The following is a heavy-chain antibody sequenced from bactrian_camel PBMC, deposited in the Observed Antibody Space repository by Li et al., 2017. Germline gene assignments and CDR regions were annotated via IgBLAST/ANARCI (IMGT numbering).Heavy chain of an antibody. J-gene: IGHJ5*01. Sequence: VESGGGLVQAGGSLGLSCTGPISAFGDRSMAWFRQAPGQQREAVSTINPGGSTDYADSVRGRFTISRDNAKNTLYLQLNSLKTEDTAMYYCAYGTVPFPYWGQ. V-gene: IGHV3S53*01. CDR3: AYGTVPFPY. CDR2: INPGGST. CDR1: ISAFGDRS. D-gene: IGHD1*01.